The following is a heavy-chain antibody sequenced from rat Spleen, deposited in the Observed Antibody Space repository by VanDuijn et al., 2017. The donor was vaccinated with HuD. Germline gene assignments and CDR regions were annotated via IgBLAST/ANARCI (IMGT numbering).Heavy chain of an antibody. D-gene: IGHD1-12*03. J-gene: IGHJ2*01. CDR3: ARLSYYYDGYFDY. CDR1: GFTFSNYG. Sequence: EVQLVESGGGLVQPGRSLKLSCAASGFTFSNYGMAWVRQAPTKGLEWVATISYDGSSTYYRDSVKGRFTISRDNAKRTLFLQMDSLRSEDTATYYCARLSYYYDGYFDYWGQGVMVTVSS. CDR2: ISYDGSST. V-gene: IGHV5-29*01.